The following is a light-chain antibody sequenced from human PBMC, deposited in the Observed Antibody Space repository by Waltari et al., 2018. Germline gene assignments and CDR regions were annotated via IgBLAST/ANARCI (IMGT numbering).Light chain of an antibody. CDR3: QQYTNWPPYT. CDR1: QSVSSH. CDR2: AAS. J-gene: IGKJ2*01. V-gene: IGKV3-15*01. Sequence: EIVLTQSPATLSVSPGERATLSCRASQSVSSHLAWYQQKPGQAPRLLIYAASTSATGILARFSGSGSGTEFTLTISSLQSEDCAVYYCQQYTNWPPYTFGQGTKLEIK.